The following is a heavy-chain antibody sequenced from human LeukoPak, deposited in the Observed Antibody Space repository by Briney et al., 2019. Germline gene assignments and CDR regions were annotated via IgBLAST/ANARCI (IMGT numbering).Heavy chain of an antibody. J-gene: IGHJ4*02. CDR2: INWNGGST. D-gene: IGHD4-23*01. V-gene: IGHV3-20*04. CDR3: ASLDYGGNLRGYFDY. CDR1: GFTFDDYG. Sequence: PGGSLRLSCAASGFTFDDYGMSWVRHAPGKGLEWVSGINWNGGSTGYADSVKGRFTISRDNAKNSLYLQMNSLRAEDTALYYCASLDYGGNLRGYFDYWGQGTLVTVSS.